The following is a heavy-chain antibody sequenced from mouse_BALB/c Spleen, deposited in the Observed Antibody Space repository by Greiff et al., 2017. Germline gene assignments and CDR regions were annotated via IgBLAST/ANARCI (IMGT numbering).Heavy chain of an antibody. J-gene: IGHJ3*01. CDR2: IWAGGST. Sequence: VKLMESGPGLVAPSQSLSITCTVSGFSLTSYGVHWVRQPPGKGLEWLGVIWAGGSTNYNSALMSRLSISKDNSKSQVFLKMNSLQTDDTAMYYCARAQIYDGYYLAYWGQGTLVTVSA. D-gene: IGHD2-3*01. CDR1: GFSLTSYG. V-gene: IGHV2-9*02. CDR3: ARAQIYDGYYLAY.